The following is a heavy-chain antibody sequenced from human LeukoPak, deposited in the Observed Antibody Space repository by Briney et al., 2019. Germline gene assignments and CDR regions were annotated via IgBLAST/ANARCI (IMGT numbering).Heavy chain of an antibody. CDR3: AKATFGGVIGSYYFDY. D-gene: IGHD3-16*02. V-gene: IGHV3-30*18. CDR2: ISYDGSNK. Sequence: GGSLRLSCAASGFTFSSYGMHWVRQAPGKGLEWVAVISYDGSNKYYADSVKGRFTISRDNSKNTLYLQMNSLRAEDTAVYYCAKATFGGVIGSYYFDYWGQGTLVTVSS. CDR1: GFTFSSYG. J-gene: IGHJ4*02.